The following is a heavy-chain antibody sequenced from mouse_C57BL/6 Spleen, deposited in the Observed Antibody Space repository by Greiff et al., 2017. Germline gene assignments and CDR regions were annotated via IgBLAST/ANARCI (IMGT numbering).Heavy chain of an antibody. CDR2: IYPGDGDT. CDR1: GYAFSSSW. D-gene: IGHD2-3*01. J-gene: IGHJ3*01. CDR3: AMGYDGYYSWFAY. V-gene: IGHV1-82*01. Sequence: QVQLQQSGPELVKPGASVKISCKASGYAFSSSWMNWVKQRPGKGLEWIGRIYPGDGDTNYNGKFKGKATLTADKSSSTAYMQLSSLTSEDSAVYFGAMGYDGYYSWFAYWGQGTLVTVSA.